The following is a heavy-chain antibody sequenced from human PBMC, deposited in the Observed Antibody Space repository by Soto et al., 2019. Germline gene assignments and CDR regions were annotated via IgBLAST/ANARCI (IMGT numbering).Heavy chain of an antibody. D-gene: IGHD3-3*01. CDR3: AKTGFWSDYRVADY. CDR2: INYSGST. Sequence: QVQLQESGPGLVKPSETLSLTCTVSGGSISSSRSYWGWIRQPPGKGLEWIGSINYSGSTYYNPSLESRITISVDTSKNQFSLRLSSVTAADTAVYFCAKTGFWSDYRVADYWGQGTLLTVSS. J-gene: IGHJ4*02. V-gene: IGHV4-39*01. CDR1: GGSISSSRSY.